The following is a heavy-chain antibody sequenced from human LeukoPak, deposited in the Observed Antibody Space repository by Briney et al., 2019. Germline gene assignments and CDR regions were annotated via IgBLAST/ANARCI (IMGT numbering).Heavy chain of an antibody. CDR2: IYYSGST. CDR1: GGSISSYY. Sequence: PSETLSLTCTVSGGSISSYYWSWIRQPPGKGLEWIGYIYYSGSTNYNPSLKSRVTISVDTSKNQFSLKLSFVTAADTAVYYCARTGGYSYGSFDYWGQGTLVTVSS. V-gene: IGHV4-59*08. J-gene: IGHJ4*02. CDR3: ARTGGYSYGSFDY. D-gene: IGHD5-18*01.